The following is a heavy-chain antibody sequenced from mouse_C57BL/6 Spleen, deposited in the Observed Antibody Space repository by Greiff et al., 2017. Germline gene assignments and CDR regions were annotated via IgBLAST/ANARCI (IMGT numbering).Heavy chain of an antibody. CDR1: GYTFTDYE. V-gene: IGHV1-15*01. CDR2: IDPETGGT. J-gene: IGHJ2*01. D-gene: IGHD1-1*02. CDR3: TKRGPSYGGFDY. Sequence: VQLQQSGAELVRPGASVTLSCKASGYTFTDYEMHWVKQTPVHGLAWIGAIDPETGGTAYNQKFKGKAILTADKSSSTAYMELRSLTSEDSAVYYCTKRGPSYGGFDYWGQGTTLTVSS.